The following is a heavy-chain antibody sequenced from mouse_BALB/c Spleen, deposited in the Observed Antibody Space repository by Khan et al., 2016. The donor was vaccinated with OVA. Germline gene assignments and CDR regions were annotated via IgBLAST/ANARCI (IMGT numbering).Heavy chain of an antibody. D-gene: IGHD1-1*01. V-gene: IGHV1-54*03. CDR3: ARVYHYYGSSYGAMDY. J-gene: IGHJ4*01. CDR1: GYAFINYL. Sequence: QIQLVQSGTELVRPGTSVKVSCKASGYAFINYLIEWVNQRPGQGLEWIGVINPGSGGTNYNEKFKGRAKLTADKSSSTVYMQLSSLTSDDSAVYFCARVYHYYGSSYGAMDYWGQGTSVTVSS. CDR2: INPGSGGT.